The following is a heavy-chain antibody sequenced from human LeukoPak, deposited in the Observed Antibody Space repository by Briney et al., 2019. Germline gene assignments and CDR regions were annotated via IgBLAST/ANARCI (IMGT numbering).Heavy chain of an antibody. V-gene: IGHV4-39*07. D-gene: IGHD4-23*01. CDR1: GGSISSSSYY. J-gene: IGHJ4*02. CDR3: ASRPRTTVVTFPHLDY. Sequence: SETLSLTCTVSGGSISSSSYYWGWIRQPPGKGLEWIGSIYYSGSTYYNPSLKSRVTISVDTSKNQFSLKLSSVTAADTAVYYCASRPRTTVVTFPHLDYWGQGTLVTVSS. CDR2: IYYSGST.